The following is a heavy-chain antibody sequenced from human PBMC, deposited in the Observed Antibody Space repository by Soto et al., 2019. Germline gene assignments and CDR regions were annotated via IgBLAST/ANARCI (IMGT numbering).Heavy chain of an antibody. D-gene: IGHD1-26*01. V-gene: IGHV2-26*01. J-gene: IGHJ4*02. CDR3: ARHGRGVGARPLAY. Sequence: QVTLKESGPVLVKPTETLTLTCTVSGFSLSNARMGVTWIRQPPGKALEWLAHIFSNDEKSYSTSLKSRLTTSKDTSKSQVVLTMTNMDPVDTATYYCARHGRGVGARPLAYWGQGTLVTVSS. CDR2: IFSNDEK. CDR1: GFSLSNARMG.